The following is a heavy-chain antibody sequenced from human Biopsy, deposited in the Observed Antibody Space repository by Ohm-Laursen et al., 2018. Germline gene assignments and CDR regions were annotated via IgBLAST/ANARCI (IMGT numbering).Heavy chain of an antibody. J-gene: IGHJ4*02. CDR3: ASLEDRTFDK. V-gene: IGHV1-69*04. Sequence: SVKVSCKASGGTFSNYAITWVRQAPGQGLEWMGRIIPLLDIPTYAQRFKGRVTITADKSTNTAYMELIGLRSEDTAVYYCASLEDRTFDKWGQGTLVTVSS. CDR1: GGTFSNYA. CDR2: IIPLLDIP.